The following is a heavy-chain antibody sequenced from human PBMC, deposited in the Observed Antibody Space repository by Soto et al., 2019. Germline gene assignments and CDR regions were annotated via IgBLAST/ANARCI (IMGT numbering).Heavy chain of an antibody. CDR3: ARVGGINAFDI. V-gene: IGHV4-31*03. Sequence: QVQLQESGPGLVKPSQTLSLTCTVSGGSISSGGYYWSWIRQHPGKGLEWIGYIYYSGSTYYNPSLKSRVTKPVDTSKNQFSLKLSSVTAANTAVYYCARVGGINAFDIWGQGTMVTVSS. CDR1: GGSISSGGYY. CDR2: IYYSGST. D-gene: IGHD3-10*01. J-gene: IGHJ3*02.